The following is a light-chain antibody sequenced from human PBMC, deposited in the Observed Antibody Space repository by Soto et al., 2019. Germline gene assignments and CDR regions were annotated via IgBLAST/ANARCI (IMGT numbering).Light chain of an antibody. CDR1: QSVNSNY. Sequence: ELVLTQSPGTLSLSPGERATLSCRASQSVNSNYLAWYQQKPGQAPRLIIYDASSRATGISDRFSGSGSGTDFTVAISRLEPEDSAVYYCQQYSNSPVTFGQGTKVEIK. CDR3: QQYSNSPVT. V-gene: IGKV3-20*01. J-gene: IGKJ1*01. CDR2: DAS.